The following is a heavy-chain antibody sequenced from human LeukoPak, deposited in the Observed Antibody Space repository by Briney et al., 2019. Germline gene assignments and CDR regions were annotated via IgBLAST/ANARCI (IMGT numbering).Heavy chain of an antibody. CDR1: GGSISSYY. V-gene: IGHV4-59*12. Sequence: SETLSLTCTVSGGSISSYYWSRIRQPPGKGLEWMGYIHQSGDTYSNPSLGSRVTVSADRSSNQFSLRVTSVTAADTAVYYCARMLAARPDDDRWGQGTLVTVSS. D-gene: IGHD6-6*01. J-gene: IGHJ5*02. CDR2: IHQSGDT. CDR3: ARMLAARPDDDR.